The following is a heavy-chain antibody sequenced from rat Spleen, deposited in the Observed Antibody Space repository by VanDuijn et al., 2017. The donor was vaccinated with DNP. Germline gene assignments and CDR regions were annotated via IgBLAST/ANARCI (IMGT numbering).Heavy chain of an antibody. V-gene: IGHV5-20*01. D-gene: IGHD4-3*01. CDR3: TRDRPFGVPGVMDA. CDR2: ISYNGGTP. CDR1: GFTFSDHY. J-gene: IGHJ4*01. Sequence: VQLAESGGGLVQPGRSLKLSCAASGFTFSDHYMAWVRQAPTKGLEWVATISYNGGTPYYRDSVKGRFTISRDNAQSTLYLQMDSLRSEDTATYYCTRDRPFGVPGVMDAWGQGASVTVSS.